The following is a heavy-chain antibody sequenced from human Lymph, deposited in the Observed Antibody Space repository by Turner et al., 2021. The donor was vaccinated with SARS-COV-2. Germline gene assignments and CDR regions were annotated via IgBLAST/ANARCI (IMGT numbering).Heavy chain of an antibody. V-gene: IGHV3-30*04. CDR2: ISYDGINK. Sequence: QVQLVESGGGVVQPGRSLRLSCAASGFTFSSYAMLWVRQAPGKGLECVAVISYDGINKYYTDSVKGRFTISRDNSNNTLYLQMHILRAEDTAVFYCGRPYSGCYSAYFDYWGQGTLVTVSS. D-gene: IGHD1-26*01. CDR1: GFTFSSYA. CDR3: GRPYSGCYSAYFDY. J-gene: IGHJ4*02.